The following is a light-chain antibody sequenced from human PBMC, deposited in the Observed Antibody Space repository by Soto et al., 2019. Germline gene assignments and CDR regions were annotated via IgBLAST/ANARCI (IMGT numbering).Light chain of an antibody. Sequence: EIVMRQSPATLSVSPGERAILSCRASQSISINLAWYQQKPGQAPRLLIYGASNRATGIPDRFSGSGSGTDFTLTISRLEPEDFAVYYCQQYGSSGTFGQGTKVDI. V-gene: IGKV3-20*01. CDR1: QSISIN. CDR2: GAS. J-gene: IGKJ1*01. CDR3: QQYGSSGT.